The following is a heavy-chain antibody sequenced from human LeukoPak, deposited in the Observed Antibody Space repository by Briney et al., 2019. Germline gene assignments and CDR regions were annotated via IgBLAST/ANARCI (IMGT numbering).Heavy chain of an antibody. Sequence: GGSLRLSCTASGFTLGSHDMHWVRQTTGEGLEWVAAIASGFQTFYAGSVKGRFTVSSEDAKNSLYLQMNSLRAGDTAVYYCVREARGYHYTYFDYWGQGTLVTVSS. J-gene: IGHJ4*02. CDR2: IASGFQT. D-gene: IGHD5-18*01. CDR1: GFTLGSHD. CDR3: VREARGYHYTYFDY. V-gene: IGHV3-13*01.